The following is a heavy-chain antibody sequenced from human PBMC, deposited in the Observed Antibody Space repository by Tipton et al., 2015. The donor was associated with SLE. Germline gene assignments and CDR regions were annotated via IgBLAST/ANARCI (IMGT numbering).Heavy chain of an antibody. CDR2: ITWNGGFT. V-gene: IGHV3-20*04. D-gene: IGHD1-26*01. CDR3: ARDLRGGGSSWPDAFDI. CDR1: GFAFGDYG. Sequence: SLRLSCSASGFAFGDYGMTWVRQAPGKGLEWVSGITWNGGFTTYADSVKGRFTISRDNAKNSVYLQMNSLRAEDTAVYYCARDLRGGGSSWPDAFDIWGQGTMVTVSS. J-gene: IGHJ3*02.